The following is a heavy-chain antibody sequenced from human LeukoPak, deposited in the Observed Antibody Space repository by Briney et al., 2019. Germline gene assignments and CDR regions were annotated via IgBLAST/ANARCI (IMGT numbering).Heavy chain of an antibody. V-gene: IGHV1-2*02. CDR2: INPNSGGT. J-gene: IGHJ3*02. Sequence: GASVKVSCKASGYTFTGYYMHWVRQAPGQGLEWMGWINPNSGGTNYAQKFQGRVTMTRDTSISTAYMELSRLRSDDMAVYYCARDVRDSYCSGGSCYSDAFDIWGQGTMVTVSS. D-gene: IGHD2-15*01. CDR3: ARDVRDSYCSGGSCYSDAFDI. CDR1: GYTFTGYY.